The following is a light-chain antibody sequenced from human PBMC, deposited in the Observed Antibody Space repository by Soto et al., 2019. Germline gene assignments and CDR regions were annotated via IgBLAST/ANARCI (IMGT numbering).Light chain of an antibody. CDR2: WAS. J-gene: IGKJ3*01. V-gene: IGKV4-1*01. CDR3: QQYYSTLFT. CDR1: QGVLYSSNNKNY. Sequence: DIVMTQSPDSLAWSLGERATINCKSSQGVLYSSNNKNYLAWYQQKPGQPPKLLIYWASTRESGVPDRFSGSGSGTDFTLTISSLQAEDVAVYYCQQYYSTLFTFGPGTKVDIK.